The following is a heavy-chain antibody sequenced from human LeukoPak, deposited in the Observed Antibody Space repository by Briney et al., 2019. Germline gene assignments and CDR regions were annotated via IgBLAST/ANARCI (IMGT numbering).Heavy chain of an antibody. CDR3: ARDTYGGNWSLGY. Sequence: ASLKVSCKTSGFTFTGYYIHWVRQAPGQGLEWMGWVNPNSGGTIYAQKFQGRVTMTSDTAISTAYMELSGLGSDDTAVYYCARDTYGGNWSLGYWGQGTLVTVSS. V-gene: IGHV1-2*02. J-gene: IGHJ4*02. D-gene: IGHD4-23*01. CDR1: GFTFTGYY. CDR2: VNPNSGGT.